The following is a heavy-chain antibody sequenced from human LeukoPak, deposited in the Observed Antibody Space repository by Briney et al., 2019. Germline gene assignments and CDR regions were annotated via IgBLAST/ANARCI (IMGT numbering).Heavy chain of an antibody. CDR1: GGSISSSSYY. D-gene: IGHD3-10*01. J-gene: IGHJ4*02. Sequence: PSETLSLTCTVSGGSISSSSYYWGWIRQPPGKGLEWIGSIYYSGSTYYNPSLKSRATISVGTSKNQFSLKLSSVTAADTAAYYCARRDYYGSGSYYNFDYWGQGTLVTVSS. V-gene: IGHV4-39*01. CDR2: IYYSGST. CDR3: ARRDYYGSGSYYNFDY.